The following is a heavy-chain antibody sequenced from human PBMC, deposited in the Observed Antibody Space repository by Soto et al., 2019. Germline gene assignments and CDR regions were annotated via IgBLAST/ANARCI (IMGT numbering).Heavy chain of an antibody. V-gene: IGHV3-23*01. Sequence: EVQLLESGGAWFQPGGSWGPSVPPPGFTFTTYPMSGVRRAPGKGLGGVSAISGSGGSTYYADSVKGRFTISRDNSKNTLYLQMNSLRAEDTAVYYCAKLRSGSPLGNLDYWGQGTLVTVSS. CDR2: ISGSGGST. J-gene: IGHJ4*02. D-gene: IGHD1-1*01. CDR3: AKLRSGSPLGNLDY. CDR1: GFTFTTYP.